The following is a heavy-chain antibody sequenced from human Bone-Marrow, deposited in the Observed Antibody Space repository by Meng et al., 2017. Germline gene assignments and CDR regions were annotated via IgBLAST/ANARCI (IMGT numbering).Heavy chain of an antibody. CDR2: ISFDGSNK. CDR1: GFTFSSYG. D-gene: IGHD3-16*01. V-gene: IGHV3-30*18. Sequence: QVHLVASGGGVVQPGRSLRLSCAASGFTFSSYGMHWARQAPGKGLEWVALISFDGSNKYYADSVKGRFTISRDNSKNTLYLQMNSLRPEDTAVYYCVKKVGSGGVDYWGQGTLVTVSS. J-gene: IGHJ4*02. CDR3: VKKVGSGGVDY.